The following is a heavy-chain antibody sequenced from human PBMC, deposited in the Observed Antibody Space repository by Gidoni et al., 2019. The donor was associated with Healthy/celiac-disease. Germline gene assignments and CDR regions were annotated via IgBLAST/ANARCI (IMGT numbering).Heavy chain of an antibody. D-gene: IGHD4-4*01. CDR1: GGSISRGGYY. Sequence: QVQLQESGPGLVKPSQTLSLTCPFPGGSISRGGYYWSWIRQHPGKGLEWIGYIYYSGSTYYNPSLKSRVTISVDTSKNQFSLKLSSVTAADTAVYYCARGMTTVILLDYWGQGTLVTVSS. CDR2: IYYSGST. V-gene: IGHV4-31*03. CDR3: ARGMTTVILLDY. J-gene: IGHJ4*02.